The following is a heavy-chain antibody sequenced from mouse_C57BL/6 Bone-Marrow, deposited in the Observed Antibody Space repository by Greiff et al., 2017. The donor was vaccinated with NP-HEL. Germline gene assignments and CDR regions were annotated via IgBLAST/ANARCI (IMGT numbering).Heavy chain of an antibody. CDR2: INPSNGGT. J-gene: IGHJ2*01. CDR1: GYTFTSYW. D-gene: IGHD1-1*01. CDR3: ARGHLYYYGSSYADY. V-gene: IGHV1-53*01. Sequence: VQLQQPGTELVKPGASVKLSCKASGYTFTSYWMHWVKQRPGQGLEWIGNINPSNGGTNYNEKFKSKATLTVDKSSSTAYMQLSSLTSEYSAVYYCARGHLYYYGSSYADYWGQGTTLTVSS.